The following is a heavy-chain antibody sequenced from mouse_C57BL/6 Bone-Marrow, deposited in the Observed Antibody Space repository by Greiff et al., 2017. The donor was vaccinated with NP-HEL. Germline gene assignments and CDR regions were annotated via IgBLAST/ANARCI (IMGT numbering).Heavy chain of an antibody. CDR1: GYSFTGYY. CDR3: ARRGPYWYFEV. J-gene: IGHJ1*03. CDR2: IYPYNGVY. V-gene: IGHV1-31*01. Sequence: EVQLQQSGPELVKPGASVKISCKASGYSFTGYYMHWVKQSPGNILDWIGYIYPYNGVYRYNPKFKGKATLTVDKSSHTAYMDLRSLTSEDSAVYYCARRGPYWYFEVWGTGTTVTVSS.